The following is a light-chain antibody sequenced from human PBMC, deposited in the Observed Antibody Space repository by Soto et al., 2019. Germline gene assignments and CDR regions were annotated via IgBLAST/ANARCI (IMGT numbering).Light chain of an antibody. CDR3: QQYGSSGT. J-gene: IGKJ1*01. CDR2: GAS. V-gene: IGKV3-15*01. Sequence: EIVMTQSPATLSVSPGERATLSCRASQSVSSNLAWYQQKPGQAPRLLIYGASTRATGIPARFSGGGSGTEFTLTISRLEPEDFAVYYCQQYGSSGTFGQGTKVDIK. CDR1: QSVSSN.